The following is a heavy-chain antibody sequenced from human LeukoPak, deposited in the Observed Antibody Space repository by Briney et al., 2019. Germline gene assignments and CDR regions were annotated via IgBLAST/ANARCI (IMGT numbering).Heavy chain of an antibody. V-gene: IGHV3-21*01. CDR1: GFTFSSYS. CDR3: ARDLRGGFDP. D-gene: IGHD1-26*01. CDR2: ISSSSSYI. J-gene: IGHJ5*02. Sequence: GGSLRLSCAASGFTFSSYSMNWVRQAPGKGLEWVSSISSSSSYIYYADSVKGRFTISRDNAKNSLYLQMKSLRAEDTAVYYCARDLRGGFDPWGQGTLVTVSS.